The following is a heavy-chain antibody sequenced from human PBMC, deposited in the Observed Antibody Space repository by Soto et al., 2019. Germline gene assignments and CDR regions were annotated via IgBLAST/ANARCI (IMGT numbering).Heavy chain of an antibody. CDR3: ARGYNWNYVLGNWFDP. J-gene: IGHJ5*02. D-gene: IGHD1-7*01. CDR1: GGSISSGGYY. CDR2: IYYSGST. V-gene: IGHV4-31*03. Sequence: SETLSLTCTVSGGSISSGGYYWSWIRQHPGKGLEWIGYIYYSGSTYYNPSLKSRVTISVDTSKNQFSLKLSSVTAADTAVYYCARGYNWNYVLGNWFDPWGQGTLVTVSS.